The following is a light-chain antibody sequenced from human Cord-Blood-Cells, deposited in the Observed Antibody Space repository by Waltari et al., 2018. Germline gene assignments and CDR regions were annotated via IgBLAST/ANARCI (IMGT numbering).Light chain of an antibody. J-gene: IGKJ2*01. V-gene: IGKV2-28*01. CDR1: KSLLHSNGYNY. Sequence: DIVMTQSPLSLPVTPGEPASISCRSSKSLLHSNGYNYLDWYLQKPGQSPQLLIYLGSNRASGVPDRFSGSGSGTDFTLKISRVEAEDVGVYYGMQALQTPPTFGQGTKLEIK. CDR3: MQALQTPPT. CDR2: LGS.